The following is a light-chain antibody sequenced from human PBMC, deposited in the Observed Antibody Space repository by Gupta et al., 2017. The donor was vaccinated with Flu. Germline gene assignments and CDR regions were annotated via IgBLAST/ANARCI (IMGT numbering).Light chain of an antibody. V-gene: IGLV3-1*01. CDR1: KLGVKN. J-gene: IGLJ2*01. CDR2: EGN. CDR3: QAWDSSTAEVV. Sequence: GDKLGVKNTSCYQQKPGQSPVLVIFEGNRRPSGIPERFSGSSSGNTATLTISGTPAMDEADYYCQAWDSSTAEVVFGGGTKLTVL.